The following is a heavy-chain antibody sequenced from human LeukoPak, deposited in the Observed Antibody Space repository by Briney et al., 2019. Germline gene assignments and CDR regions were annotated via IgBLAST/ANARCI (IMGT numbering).Heavy chain of an antibody. J-gene: IGHJ5*02. D-gene: IGHD5-18*01. Sequence: GAPVKVSCKASGYTFTSYYMHWVRQAPGQGLEWMGIINPSGGSTSYAQKFQGRVTMTRDTSTSTVYMELSSLRSEDMAVYYCARDGVRGYSSNWFDPWGQGTLVTVSS. V-gene: IGHV1-46*01. CDR3: ARDGVRGYSSNWFDP. CDR2: INPSGGST. CDR1: GYTFTSYY.